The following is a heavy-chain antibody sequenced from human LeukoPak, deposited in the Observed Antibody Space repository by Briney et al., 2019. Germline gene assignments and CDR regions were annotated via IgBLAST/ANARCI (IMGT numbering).Heavy chain of an antibody. Sequence: SETLSLTCTVSGGSVSSGSYYWSWIRQPPGKGLEWIGYIYYSGSTNYNPSLKGRVTISVDTSKNQFSLKLSSVTAADTAVYYCARINSIAAAILDYWGQGTLVTVSS. CDR2: IYYSGST. CDR3: ARINSIAAAILDY. CDR1: GGSVSSGSYY. D-gene: IGHD6-13*01. V-gene: IGHV4-61*01. J-gene: IGHJ4*02.